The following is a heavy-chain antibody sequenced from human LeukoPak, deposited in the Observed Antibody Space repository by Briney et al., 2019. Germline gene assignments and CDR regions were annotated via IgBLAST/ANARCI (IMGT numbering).Heavy chain of an antibody. CDR2: ISYDGSNK. CDR1: GFTFSSYG. J-gene: IGHJ6*02. Sequence: PGGSLRLSCAASGFTFSSYGMHWVRQAPGKGLEWVAVISYDGSNKYYADSVKGRFTISRDNSKNTLYLQMNSLRAEDTAVYYCAKAIVVVVAAPYYYYGMDVWGQGTTVTVSS. CDR3: AKAIVVVVAAPYYYYGMDV. V-gene: IGHV3-30*18. D-gene: IGHD2-15*01.